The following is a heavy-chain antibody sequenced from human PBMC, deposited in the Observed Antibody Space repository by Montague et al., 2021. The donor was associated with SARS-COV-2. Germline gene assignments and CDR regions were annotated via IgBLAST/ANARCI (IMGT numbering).Heavy chain of an antibody. J-gene: IGHJ6*02. CDR3: ARLANRRFINPSVYYFDV. CDR1: GGSFSSYY. CDR2: IRHSGST. V-gene: IGHV4-34*01. Sequence: SETLSLTCEVYGGSFSSYYWSWIRQPPGKGLEWIGEIRHSGSTKYNPSLKTRVTLSMDTPKKHFSLKLKSVTAADTAVYYCARLANRRFINPSVYYFDVWGQGATVTVSS. D-gene: IGHD5/OR15-5a*01.